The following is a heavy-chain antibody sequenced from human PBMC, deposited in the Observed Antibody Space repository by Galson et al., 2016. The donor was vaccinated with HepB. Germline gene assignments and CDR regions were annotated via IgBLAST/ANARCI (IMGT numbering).Heavy chain of an antibody. CDR2: ITSSGIYA. V-gene: IGHV3-11*06. J-gene: IGHJ4*02. D-gene: IGHD3-3*01. Sequence: SLRLSCAASGFTFSDYYMTWIRQAPGKGLEYISYITSSGIYAYYADSVKGRFTISRDNVKNSLYLQMNSLTVEDTAMYYCARFYDFWSGSYYFDYWGPGTLVTVSS. CDR3: ARFYDFWSGSYYFDY. CDR1: GFTFSDYY.